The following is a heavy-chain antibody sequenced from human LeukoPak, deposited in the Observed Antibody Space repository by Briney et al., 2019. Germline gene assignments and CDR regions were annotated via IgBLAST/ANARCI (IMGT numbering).Heavy chain of an antibody. J-gene: IGHJ6*02. CDR3: ARDTVTSDGMDV. CDR1: GFTFSSYA. D-gene: IGHD4-11*01. Sequence: LSGGSLRLSCAASGFTFSSYAMSWVRQAPGKGLEWVSAISGSGGSTYYADSVKGRFTISRDNSKNTLYLQMNSLRAEDTAVYYCARDTVTSDGMDVWGQGTTVTVSS. CDR2: ISGSGGST. V-gene: IGHV3-23*01.